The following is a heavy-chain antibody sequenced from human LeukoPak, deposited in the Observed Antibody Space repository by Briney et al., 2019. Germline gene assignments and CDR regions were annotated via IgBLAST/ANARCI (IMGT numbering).Heavy chain of an antibody. D-gene: IGHD3-10*01. J-gene: IGHJ5*02. V-gene: IGHV4-39*07. CDR2: IFYSGST. CDR1: GGSISSSSYY. Sequence: SETLSLTCTVSGGSISSSSYYWGWIRQPSGKGLEWIGSIFYSGSTYYNPSLKSPATISRDTSKNQFSLKLSSVTAADTAVYYCAREGGTMVRGVIIRRWFDPWGQGTLVTVSS. CDR3: AREGGTMVRGVIIRRWFDP.